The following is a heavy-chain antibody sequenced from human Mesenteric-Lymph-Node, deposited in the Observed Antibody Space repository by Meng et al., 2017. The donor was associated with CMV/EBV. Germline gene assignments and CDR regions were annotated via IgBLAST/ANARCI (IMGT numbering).Heavy chain of an antibody. CDR1: GFTFSSYW. J-gene: IGHJ4*02. V-gene: IGHV3-74*01. Sequence: GESLKISCAASGFTFSSYWMHWVRQAPGKRLVWVSLINGDGSRTSYADSVKGRFTISRDNSKNTLYLQMNSLRAEDTAVYYCAGDFWSGGVGWGQGTLVTVSS. CDR2: INGDGSRT. D-gene: IGHD3-3*01. CDR3: AGDFWSGGVG.